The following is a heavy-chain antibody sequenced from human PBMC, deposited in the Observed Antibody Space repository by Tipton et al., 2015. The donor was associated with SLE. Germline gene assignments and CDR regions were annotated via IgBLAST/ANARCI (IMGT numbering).Heavy chain of an antibody. D-gene: IGHD3-22*01. CDR3: ARHDYDSNGYYQHYFDY. Sequence: TLSLTCTVSDDSISGYYWSWIRQPPGKGLEWIGEINHSGSTNYNPSLKSRVSMSIDTSRNEVFLRLSSVTAADTAVYYCARHDYDSNGYYQHYFDYWGQGTLVTVSS. CDR2: INHSGST. V-gene: IGHV4-34*01. J-gene: IGHJ4*02. CDR1: DDSISGYY.